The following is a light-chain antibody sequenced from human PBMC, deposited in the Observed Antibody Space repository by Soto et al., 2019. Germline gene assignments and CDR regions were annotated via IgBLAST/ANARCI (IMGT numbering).Light chain of an antibody. CDR1: QGISNY. V-gene: IGKV1-27*01. J-gene: IGKJ1*01. CDR2: DAS. CDR3: QRYNSAST. Sequence: DIQMTQSPSSLSASVGDRVTITCRASQGISNYLAWYQQKPGKVPMLLIYDASTLQSGVPSRFSASGFGTDFTLTISSLQPEDVATYYCQRYNSASTFGQGTKVEIK.